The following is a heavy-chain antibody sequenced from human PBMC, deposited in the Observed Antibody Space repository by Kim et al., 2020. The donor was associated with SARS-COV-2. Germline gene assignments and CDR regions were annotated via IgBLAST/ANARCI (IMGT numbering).Heavy chain of an antibody. Sequence: SETLSLTCTVSGASISSSTYYWGWIRQPPGKGLEWIGNIYYSGSTYFNPSLKSRVIMFVDTSKNQFSLKLSSVTAADTAVYYCARLLLSTTGAVDDWGQGTLVTVSS. J-gene: IGHJ4*02. CDR2: IYYSGST. D-gene: IGHD4-4*01. CDR1: GASISSSTYY. CDR3: ARLLLSTTGAVDD. V-gene: IGHV4-39*01.